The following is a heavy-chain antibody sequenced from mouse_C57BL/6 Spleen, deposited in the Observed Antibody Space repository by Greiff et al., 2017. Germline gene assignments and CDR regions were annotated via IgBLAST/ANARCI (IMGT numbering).Heavy chain of an antibody. CDR2: INPSSGYT. Sequence: VKLMESGAELAKPGASVKLSCKASGYTFTSYWMHWVKQRPGQGLEWIGYINPSSGYTKYNQKFKDKVTLTADKSSSTAYMQLRSLTYVDSAVYYCASWLDAMDYWGQGTSVTVSS. V-gene: IGHV1-7*01. D-gene: IGHD2-2*01. CDR3: ASWLDAMDY. J-gene: IGHJ4*01. CDR1: GYTFTSYW.